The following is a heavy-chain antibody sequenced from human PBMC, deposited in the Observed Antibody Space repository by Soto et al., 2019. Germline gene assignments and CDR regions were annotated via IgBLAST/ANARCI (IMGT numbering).Heavy chain of an antibody. J-gene: IGHJ4*02. CDR2: ISGSGGTT. D-gene: IGHD6-13*01. CDR3: AKASVGNDY. V-gene: IGHV3-23*01. CDR1: GFTFSTYA. Sequence: EVQLLESGGGLVQPGGSLRLSCVASGFTFSTYAMSWVRQAPGKGLEWVSAISGSGGTTYYADSVEGRFTISRDNSKNPLYLQMNSLRAEDTAIYYCAKASVGNDYWGQGTLVTVSS.